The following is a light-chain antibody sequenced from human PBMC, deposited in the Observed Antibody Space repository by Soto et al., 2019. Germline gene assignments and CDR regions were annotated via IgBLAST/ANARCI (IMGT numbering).Light chain of an antibody. CDR3: QQRSNWPLT. CDR1: QTVTSGY. J-gene: IGKJ4*01. V-gene: IGKV3D-20*02. CDR2: DAS. Sequence: EIVMTQSPATLSVSPGERATLSCRASQTVTSGYLAWYQQKPGQAPRLLIYDASNRATGIPARFSGSGSGTDFTLTISSLEPEDFAVYYCQQRSNWPLTFGGGTKV.